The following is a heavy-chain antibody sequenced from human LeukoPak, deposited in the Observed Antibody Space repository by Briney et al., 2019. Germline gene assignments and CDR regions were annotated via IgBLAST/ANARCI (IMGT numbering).Heavy chain of an antibody. CDR1: GFTFSSYA. CDR2: ISGSGGIT. D-gene: IGHD6-19*01. Sequence: PGGSLRLSCAASGFTFSSYAVSWVRQAPGKGLEWVSIISGSGGITYYANSVKGRFSISRDSSKNTMYMQMNSLRAEDTAVYYCAKDRSIAVAGDTADWGQGTLVTVSS. CDR3: AKDRSIAVAGDTAD. V-gene: IGHV3-23*01. J-gene: IGHJ4*02.